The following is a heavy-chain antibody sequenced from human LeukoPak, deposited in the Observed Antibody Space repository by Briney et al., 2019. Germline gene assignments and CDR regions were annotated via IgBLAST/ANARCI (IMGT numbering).Heavy chain of an antibody. J-gene: IGHJ4*02. CDR2: ISGSGVYT. Sequence: GGSLRLSCAASGFTFDSYGMNWVRQAPGKGLEWVSGISGSGVYTYYADSVKGRFTISRDTSKNTMYLQMNSLRAEDTAIYYCAKSGRDIVVVPAPVNFWGQGTLVTVSS. D-gene: IGHD2-2*01. CDR3: AKSGRDIVVVPAPVNF. CDR1: GFTFDSYG. V-gene: IGHV3-23*01.